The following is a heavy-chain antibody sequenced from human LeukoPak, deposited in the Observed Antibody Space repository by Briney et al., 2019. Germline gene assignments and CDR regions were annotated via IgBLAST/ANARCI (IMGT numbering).Heavy chain of an antibody. J-gene: IGHJ6*02. V-gene: IGHV1-18*01. D-gene: IGHD6-19*01. CDR3: ARDPVAGTHLPSIEHYYYGMDV. CDR2: ISAYNGNT. CDR1: GYTFTSYG. Sequence: ASVKVSCKASGYTFTSYGISWVRQAPGQGLEWMGWISAYNGNTNYAQKLQGRVTMTTDTSTSTAYMELRSLRSDDTAVYYCARDPVAGTHLPSIEHYYYGMDVWGQGTTVTVSS.